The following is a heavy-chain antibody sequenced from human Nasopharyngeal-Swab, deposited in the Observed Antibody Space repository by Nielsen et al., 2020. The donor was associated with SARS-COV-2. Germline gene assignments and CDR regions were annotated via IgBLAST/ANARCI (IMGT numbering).Heavy chain of an antibody. V-gene: IGHV3-7*01. D-gene: IGHD2-15*01. CDR3: ARDLHCSGGSCYSYGMDV. J-gene: IGHJ6*02. Sequence: GESLKISCAASGFTFSSYWMSWVRQAPGKGLEWVANIKQDGSEKYYVDSVKGRFTISRDNAKNSLYLQMNSLRAEDTAVYYCARDLHCSGGSCYSYGMDVWGQGTTVTVPS. CDR2: IKQDGSEK. CDR1: GFTFSSYW.